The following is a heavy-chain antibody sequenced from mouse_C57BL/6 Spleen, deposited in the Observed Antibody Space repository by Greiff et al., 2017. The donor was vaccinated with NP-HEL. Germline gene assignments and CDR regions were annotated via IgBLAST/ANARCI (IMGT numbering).Heavy chain of an antibody. CDR1: GYAFSSSW. J-gene: IGHJ2*01. CDR3: ARWGFQFYFDY. V-gene: IGHV1-82*01. CDR2: IYPGDGDT. Sequence: VQLQQSGPELVKPGASVKISCKASGYAFSSSWMNWVKQRPGKGLEWIGRIYPGDGDTNYNGMFKGKAILTADKSSSKAYMKLSSLKSEDSAIYFCARWGFQFYFDYWGQGTTLTVSS.